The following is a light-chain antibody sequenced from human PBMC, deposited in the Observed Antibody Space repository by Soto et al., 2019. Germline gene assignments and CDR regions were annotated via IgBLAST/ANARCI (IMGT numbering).Light chain of an antibody. V-gene: IGKV3-20*01. CDR3: QQYGSSPFT. CDR2: GAS. J-gene: IGKJ3*01. CDR1: QSVSSSY. Sequence: EIVLTQSPGTLSLSPGERATLSCRASQSVSSSYLAWYQQKPGQAPRLLIYGASSRATGIPDRFSGCGSGTDFTLTISRLEPEDVAVYYCQQYGSSPFTFGPGTNWISN.